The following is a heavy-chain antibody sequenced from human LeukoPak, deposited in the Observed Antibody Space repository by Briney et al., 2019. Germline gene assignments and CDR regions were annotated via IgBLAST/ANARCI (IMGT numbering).Heavy chain of an antibody. CDR2: ISYDGSNK. V-gene: IGHV3-30*18. CDR3: AKVGYYGSGSMDV. J-gene: IGHJ6*02. D-gene: IGHD3-10*01. Sequence: GGSLRLSCAASGFTFSSYGMHWVRQAPGKGLEWVAAISYDGSNKYYADSVKGRFTISRDNSKNTLYLQMNSLRAEDTAVYYCAKVGYYGSGSMDVWGQGTTVTVSS. CDR1: GFTFSSYG.